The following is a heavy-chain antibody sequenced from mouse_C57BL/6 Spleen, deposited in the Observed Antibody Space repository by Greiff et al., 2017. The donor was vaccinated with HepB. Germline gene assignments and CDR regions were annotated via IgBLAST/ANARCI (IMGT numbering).Heavy chain of an antibody. CDR3: ARPEVITTVVRHYYAMDY. D-gene: IGHD1-1*01. J-gene: IGHJ4*01. CDR1: GFTFSSYG. CDR2: ISSGGSYT. Sequence: EVKLMESGGDLVKPGGSLKLSCAASGFTFSSYGMSWVRQTPDKRLEWVATISSGGSYTYYPDSVKGRFTISRDNAKNTLYLQMSSLKSEATAMYYFARPEVITTVVRHYYAMDYWGQGTSVTVSS. V-gene: IGHV5-6*01.